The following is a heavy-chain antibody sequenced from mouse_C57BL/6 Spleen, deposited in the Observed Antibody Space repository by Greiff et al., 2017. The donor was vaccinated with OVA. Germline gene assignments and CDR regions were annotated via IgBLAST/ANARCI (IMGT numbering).Heavy chain of an antibody. V-gene: IGHV1-18*01. D-gene: IGHD1-1*01. CDR1: GYTFTDYN. CDR3: ARDYYGSPLFAY. Sequence: EVQLQQSGPELVKPGASVKIPCKASGYTFTDYNMDWVKQSHGKSLEWIGDINPNNGGTTYNQKFKGKATLTVDKSSSTAYMELRSLTSEDTAVYYCARDYYGSPLFAYWGQGTLVTVSA. CDR2: INPNNGGT. J-gene: IGHJ3*01.